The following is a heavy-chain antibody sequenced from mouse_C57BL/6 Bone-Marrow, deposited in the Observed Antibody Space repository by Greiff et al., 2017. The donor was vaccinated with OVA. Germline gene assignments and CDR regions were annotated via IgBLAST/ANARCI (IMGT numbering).Heavy chain of an antibody. CDR1: GYTFTSYW. Sequence: QVQLQQSGAELVRPGSSVKLSCKASGYTFTSYWMDWVKQRPGQGLEWIGNIYPSDSETHYNQKFKDKATLTVDKSSSTAYMQLSSLTSEDSAVYYCARYYGSSPFAYWGQGTLVTVSA. J-gene: IGHJ3*01. V-gene: IGHV1-61*01. D-gene: IGHD1-1*01. CDR2: IYPSDSET. CDR3: ARYYGSSPFAY.